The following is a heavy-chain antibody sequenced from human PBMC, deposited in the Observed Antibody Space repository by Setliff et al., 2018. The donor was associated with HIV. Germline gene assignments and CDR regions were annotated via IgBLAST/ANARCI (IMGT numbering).Heavy chain of an antibody. CDR2: FDPEDVET. CDR3: ATVRRYYYDSSGQEYFQH. CDR1: SSILTQFS. Sequence: ASVKVSCKVSSSILTQFSMHWVRQAPGKGLEWMGGFDPEDVETVYAQKFQGRVTMTEDTSTDTAYMELSSLRSEDTAVYYCATVRRYYYDSSGQEYFQHWGQGTLVTVSS. D-gene: IGHD3-22*01. J-gene: IGHJ1*01. V-gene: IGHV1-24*01.